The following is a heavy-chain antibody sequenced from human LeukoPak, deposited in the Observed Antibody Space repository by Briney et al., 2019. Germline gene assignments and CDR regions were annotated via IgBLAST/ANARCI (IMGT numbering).Heavy chain of an antibody. Sequence: SQTLSLTCSVSGASISSGDYYWSWIRQLPGKGLEWFGYIDNSGSTHYNPSVDSRVSFSIDTSKRQFALKLRSVTAADTAVYYCARGHDGSSWYYGYWGQESWSPSPQ. D-gene: IGHD6-13*01. CDR3: ARGHDGSSWYYGY. CDR1: GASISSGDYY. V-gene: IGHV4-30-4*08. CDR2: IDNSGST. J-gene: IGHJ4*01.